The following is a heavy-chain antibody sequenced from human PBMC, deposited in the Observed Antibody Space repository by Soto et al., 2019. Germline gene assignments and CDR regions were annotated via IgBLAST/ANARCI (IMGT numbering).Heavy chain of an antibody. V-gene: IGHV4-34*01. CDR2: INHSGST. Sequence: KPSETLSLTCAVYGGSFSGYYWSWIRQPPGKGLEWIGEINHSGSTNYNPSLKSRVTISVDTSKNQFSLKLSSVTAADTAVYYCARGWIQLWTDAFDIWGQGTMVTVSS. J-gene: IGHJ3*02. D-gene: IGHD5-18*01. CDR1: GGSFSGYY. CDR3: ARGWIQLWTDAFDI.